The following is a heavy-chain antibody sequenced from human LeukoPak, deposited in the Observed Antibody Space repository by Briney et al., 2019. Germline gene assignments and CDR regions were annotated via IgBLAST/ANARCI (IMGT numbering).Heavy chain of an antibody. J-gene: IGHJ4*02. CDR3: AKKRAPNWRVVNFDY. Sequence: GGSLRLSCAASGFTFSSHAMSWVRQAPGKGLEWVSGISGSGGSTYYADSVKGRFTISRDNSKNTLYMQMNSLRAEDTTVYYCAKKRAPNWRVVNFDYWGQGTLVTVSS. D-gene: IGHD3-22*01. CDR2: ISGSGGST. CDR1: GFTFSSHA. V-gene: IGHV3-23*01.